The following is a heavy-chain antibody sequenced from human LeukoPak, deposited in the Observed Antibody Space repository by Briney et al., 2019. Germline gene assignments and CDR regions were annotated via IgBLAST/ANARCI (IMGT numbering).Heavy chain of an antibody. CDR1: GFTVSSNY. V-gene: IGHV4-34*01. CDR2: VNLQGST. J-gene: IGHJ4*02. CDR3: AREGGPYRPLDY. Sequence: GSLRLSCAASGFTVSSNYMSWVRQPPGKGLEWIGEVNLQGSTNYNPSLMGRVAIAVDTSENHISLQLTSVTAPDTAVYYCAREGGPYRPLDYSGQGTLVTVSS.